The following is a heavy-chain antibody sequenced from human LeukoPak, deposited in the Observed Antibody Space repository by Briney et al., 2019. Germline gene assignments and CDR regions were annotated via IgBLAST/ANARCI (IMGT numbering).Heavy chain of an antibody. J-gene: IGHJ4*02. CDR3: ARVGSGFDY. CDR2: INHRGST. CDR1: GGSFSGYY. D-gene: IGHD3-10*01. V-gene: IGHV4-34*01. Sequence: SETLSLTCAVYGGSFSGYYWSWIRQPPGKGLEWIGEINHRGSTNYNPSLKSRVTISVDTSKNQFSLKLSSVTAADTAVYYCARVGSGFDYWGQGTLVTVSS.